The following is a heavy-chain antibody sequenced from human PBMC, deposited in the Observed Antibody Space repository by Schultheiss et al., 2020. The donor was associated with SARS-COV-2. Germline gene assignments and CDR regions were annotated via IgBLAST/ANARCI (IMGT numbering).Heavy chain of an antibody. CDR3: ARVGGHPVYNWFDP. D-gene: IGHD3-16*01. V-gene: IGHV4-59*01. Sequence: SETLSLTCTVSGDSISSYYWSWIRQPPGKGLEWIGYIYYSGSTNYNPSLKSRVTISVDTSKNQFSLKLSSVTAADTAVYYCARVGGHPVYNWFDPWGQGTLVTVSS. J-gene: IGHJ5*02. CDR2: IYYSGST. CDR1: GDSISSYY.